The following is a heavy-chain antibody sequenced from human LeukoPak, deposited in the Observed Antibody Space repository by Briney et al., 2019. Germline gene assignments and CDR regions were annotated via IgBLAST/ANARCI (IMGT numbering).Heavy chain of an antibody. D-gene: IGHD2-8*02. CDR1: GYSFTTFW. CDR3: ARVYCTSATCDNWFDP. CDR2: IDPSDSYT. J-gene: IGHJ5*02. Sequence: GEPLKISCEGYGYSFTTFWITWVRQMPGKGLEWMGRIDPSDSYTNYSPSFEGHVTLSVDKSTSTAYLQWSNLEASDTAMYYCARVYCTSATCDNWFDPWGQGTLVTVSS. V-gene: IGHV5-10-1*01.